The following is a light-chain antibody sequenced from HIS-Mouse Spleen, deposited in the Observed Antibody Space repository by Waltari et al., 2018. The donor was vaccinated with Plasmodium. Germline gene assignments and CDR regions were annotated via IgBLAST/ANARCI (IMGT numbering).Light chain of an antibody. CDR2: DAS. CDR1: QGISSA. J-gene: IGKJ3*01. Sequence: AIQLTQSPSSLSASVGDRVTITCRASQGISSALDGYQQKPGKAPNLLNYDASSLESGVPSRFSGSGSGTDFTLTISSLQPEDFATYYCQQFNSYPSTFGPGTKVDIK. CDR3: QQFNSYPST. V-gene: IGKV1-13*02.